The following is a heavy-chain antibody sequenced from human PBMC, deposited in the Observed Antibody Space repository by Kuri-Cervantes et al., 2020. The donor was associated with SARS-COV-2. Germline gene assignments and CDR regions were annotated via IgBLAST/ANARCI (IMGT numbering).Heavy chain of an antibody. J-gene: IGHJ6*03. CDR3: ARDQLARNYYYYMDV. D-gene: IGHD1-1*01. Sequence: GESLKISCAASGFTFSSYAMHWVRQAPGKGLEWVAVISYDGSNKYYADSVKGRFTISRDNSKNTLYLQMNSLRAEDTAVYYCARDQLARNYYYYMDVRGKGTTVTVSS. CDR2: ISYDGSNK. V-gene: IGHV3-30-3*01. CDR1: GFTFSSYA.